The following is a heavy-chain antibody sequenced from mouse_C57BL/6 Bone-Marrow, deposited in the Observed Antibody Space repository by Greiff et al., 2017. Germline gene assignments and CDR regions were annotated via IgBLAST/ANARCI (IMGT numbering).Heavy chain of an antibody. Sequence: QVQLKQPGAELVKPGASVKLSCKASGYTFTNYWMHWVKQRPGQGLEWIGMMHPNGGSPDYNEKFKSEATLSVDKSSRTAYMELGSLTSEDSAVYYYARSYDYDDYTMDYWGQGTAVTVSS. CDR1: GYTFTNYW. V-gene: IGHV1-64*01. CDR3: ARSYDYDDYTMDY. D-gene: IGHD2-4*01. J-gene: IGHJ4*01. CDR2: MHPNGGSP.